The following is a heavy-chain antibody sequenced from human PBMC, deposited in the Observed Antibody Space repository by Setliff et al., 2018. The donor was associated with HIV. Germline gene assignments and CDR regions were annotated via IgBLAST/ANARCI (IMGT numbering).Heavy chain of an antibody. V-gene: IGHV1-69*10. D-gene: IGHD6-13*01. J-gene: IGHJ3*02. Sequence: SVKVSCKTSRGTFTTYAFSWVRQAPGQGLEWMGGIIPNPNEAKYPQKFHGRVTITAVKSTSTAYLKLSSLKSEDTAMYYCSRVLKGYSSSYGAFDIWGQRTKVTVSS. CDR2: IIPNPNEA. CDR3: SRVLKGYSSSYGAFDI. CDR1: RGTFTTYA.